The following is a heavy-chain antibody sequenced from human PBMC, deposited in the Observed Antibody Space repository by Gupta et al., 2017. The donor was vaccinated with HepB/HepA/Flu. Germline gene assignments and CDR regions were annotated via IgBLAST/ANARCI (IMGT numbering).Heavy chain of an antibody. J-gene: IGHJ2*01. Sequence: QVQLQQWGAGLLKPSETLSLTCAVYGGSFSGYYWSWIRQPPGKGLEWIGEINHSGSTNYNPSLKSRVTISVDTAKNQFSLKLSSVTAAYTAVYYCARGKGYCSSTSCYAWYFELWGRGTLVTVS. D-gene: IGHD2-2*01. CDR3: ARGKGYCSSTSCYAWYFEL. CDR1: GGSFSGYY. CDR2: INHSGST. V-gene: IGHV4-34*01.